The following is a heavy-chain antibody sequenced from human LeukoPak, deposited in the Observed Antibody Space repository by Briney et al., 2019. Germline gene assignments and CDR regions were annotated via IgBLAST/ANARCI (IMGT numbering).Heavy chain of an antibody. D-gene: IGHD7-27*01. V-gene: IGHV3-7*01. Sequence: GSLRLSCAASGFTLSGYWMNWVRQAPGKGLEWVANINLGGSAELYVDSVKGRFTISRDNAKNSLDLQMNSLKVEDTAVYYCAAWGKYNYWGQGTLVTVSS. CDR1: GFTLSGYW. J-gene: IGHJ4*02. CDR3: AAWGKYNY. CDR2: INLGGSAE.